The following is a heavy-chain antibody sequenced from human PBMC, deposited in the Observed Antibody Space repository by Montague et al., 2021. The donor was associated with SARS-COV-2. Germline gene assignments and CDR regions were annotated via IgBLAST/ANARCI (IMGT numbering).Heavy chain of an antibody. V-gene: IGHV4-59*12. CDR2: INYSGTS. J-gene: IGHJ4*02. CDR1: DDSLSGYY. CDR3: ARESSFGIPGRFES. Sequence: SETLSLTCSINDDSLSGYYWAWIRQPPGKGLEWIGLINYSGTSTCSPSLKSRVTITIDTSKKEFSLRLTSLTPADTAMYFWARESSFGIPGRFESWGQGSQVTVSS. D-gene: IGHD1-20*01.